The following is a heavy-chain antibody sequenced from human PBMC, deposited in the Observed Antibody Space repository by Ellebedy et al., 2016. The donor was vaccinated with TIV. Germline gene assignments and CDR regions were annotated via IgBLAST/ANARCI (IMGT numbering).Heavy chain of an antibody. D-gene: IGHD2-15*01. J-gene: IGHJ6*03. CDR3: ARVTCSGVSCYYYYYYMDV. V-gene: IGHV4-59*08. CDR1: GGSISSYY. Sequence: SETLSLTCTVSGGSISSYYWSWIRQPPGKGLEWIGYIYYSGSTNYNPSLKSRVTISVDTSKNQFSLKVSSVTAADTAVYYCARVTCSGVSCYYYYYYMDVWGKGTTVTVSS. CDR2: IYYSGST.